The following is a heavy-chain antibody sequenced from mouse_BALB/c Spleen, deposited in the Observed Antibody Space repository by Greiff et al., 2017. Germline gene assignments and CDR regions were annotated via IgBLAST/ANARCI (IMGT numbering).Heavy chain of an antibody. J-gene: IGHJ2*01. CDR3: ARGPYDYDGFDY. D-gene: IGHD2-4*01. V-gene: IGHV5-6-3*01. CDR2: INSNGGST. Sequence: EVKLVESGGGLVQPGGSLKLSCAASGFTFSSYGMSWVRQTPDKRLELVATINSNGGSTYYPDSVKGRFTISRDNAKNTLYLQMSSLKSEDTAMYYCARGPYDYDGFDYWGQGTTLTVSS. CDR1: GFTFSSYG.